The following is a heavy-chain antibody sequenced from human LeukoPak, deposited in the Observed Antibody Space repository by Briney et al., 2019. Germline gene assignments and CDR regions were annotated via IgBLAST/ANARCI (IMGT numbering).Heavy chain of an antibody. J-gene: IGHJ4*02. Sequence: ASVKVSCKASGYTFTSYYMHWVRQAPGQGLEWMGIINPSRGSTSYAQKFQGRVTMTRDTSTSTVYMELSSLRSEDTAVYYCARAYYYDSSGYSDYFDYWGQGTLVTVSS. CDR3: ARAYYYDSSGYSDYFDY. V-gene: IGHV1-46*01. D-gene: IGHD3-22*01. CDR1: GYTFTSYY. CDR2: INPSRGST.